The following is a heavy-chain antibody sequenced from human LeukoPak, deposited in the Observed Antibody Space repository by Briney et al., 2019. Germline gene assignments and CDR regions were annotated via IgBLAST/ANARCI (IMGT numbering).Heavy chain of an antibody. CDR3: ARTGSTVTMLYPFDH. V-gene: IGHV4-59*01. J-gene: IGHJ4*02. Sequence: SGTLSLTCTVSGGSIRSYYWSWIRQPPGKGLEWNGYIYYSGSTNYNPSLKSRVSISVDTSRNQFSLKLSSVTAADTAVYYCARTGSTVTMLYPFDHWGQGTLVTVSS. CDR1: GGSIRSYY. CDR2: IYYSGST. D-gene: IGHD4-17*01.